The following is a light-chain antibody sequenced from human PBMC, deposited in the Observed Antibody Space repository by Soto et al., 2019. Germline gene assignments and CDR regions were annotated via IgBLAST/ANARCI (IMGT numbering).Light chain of an antibody. CDR1: SSNIGTNT. V-gene: IGLV1-44*01. Sequence: QSVLTQPPSASGTPGQRVTISCSGSSSNIGTNTVNWYQQLPGTAPKLLIYDNNHRPSGVPDRFSCSKSGTSASLAISGLQSEPEADYYCAAWDDSLNGWVFGGGTKLTVL. J-gene: IGLJ3*02. CDR3: AAWDDSLNGWV. CDR2: DNN.